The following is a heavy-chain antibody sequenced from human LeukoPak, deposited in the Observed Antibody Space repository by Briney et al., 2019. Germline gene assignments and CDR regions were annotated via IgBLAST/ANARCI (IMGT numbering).Heavy chain of an antibody. V-gene: IGHV1-18*01. CDR3: ARERGYYYDSSGPTFDY. CDR2: ISAYNGNT. CDR1: GYTFTSYG. Sequence: GASEKVSCKASGYTFTSYGISWVRQAPGQGLEWMGWISAYNGNTNYAQKLQGRVTMTTDTSTSTAYMELRSLRSDDTAVYYCARERGYYYDSSGPTFDYWGQGTLVTVSS. D-gene: IGHD3-22*01. J-gene: IGHJ4*02.